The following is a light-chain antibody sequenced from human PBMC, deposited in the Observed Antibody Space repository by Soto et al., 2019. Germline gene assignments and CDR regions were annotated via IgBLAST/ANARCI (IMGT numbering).Light chain of an antibody. CDR2: AAS. V-gene: IGKV1-39*01. CDR1: QNIRNY. CDR3: QQIHSTSSYT. Sequence: DIQLTQSPSSLSAYIGDSVTITCRASQNIRNYLNWYQQKPGEAPNLLIYAASSLRTGVPPRFSGSGSGTDFTLTITGLRPEDFATYYCQQIHSTSSYTFGQGTKLEFK. J-gene: IGKJ2*01.